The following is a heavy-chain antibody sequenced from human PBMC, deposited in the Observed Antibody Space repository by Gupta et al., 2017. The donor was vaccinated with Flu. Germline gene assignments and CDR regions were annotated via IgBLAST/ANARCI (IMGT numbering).Heavy chain of an antibody. D-gene: IGHD5/OR15-5a*01. CDR3: ATDNTVYDSAPYFDY. V-gene: IGHV3-15*01. CDR1: GLPFSNTW. J-gene: IGHJ4*02. CDR2: IRSKFDGGTT. Sequence: EVRLVESGGGLVKRGGSLRLSCAASGLPFSNTWMSWVRQAPGKGLEWVGRIRSKFDGGTTDYTAPVKDRFTISRDDSKNTLYLQMNSLKTEDTAVYFCATDNTVYDSAPYFDYWGQGTLVTVSS.